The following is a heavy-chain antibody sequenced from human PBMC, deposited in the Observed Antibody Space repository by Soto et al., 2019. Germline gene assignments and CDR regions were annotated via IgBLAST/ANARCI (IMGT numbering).Heavy chain of an antibody. D-gene: IGHD3-16*01. Sequence: GGSLRLSCAASGFTFSSYAMSWVRQAPGKGLEWVSAISGGGGNINYADAVMGRFTISRDNSKNMLYLEMNSLRVEDTALYYCARDGIGSVAFWGYLDYWGQGTLVTVSS. J-gene: IGHJ4*02. CDR1: GFTFSSYA. CDR2: ISGGGGNI. V-gene: IGHV3-23*01. CDR3: ARDGIGSVAFWGYLDY.